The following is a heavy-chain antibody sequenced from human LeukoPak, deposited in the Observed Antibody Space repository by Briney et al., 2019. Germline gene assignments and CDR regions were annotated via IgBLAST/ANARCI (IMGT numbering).Heavy chain of an antibody. Sequence: GGSLRLSCSASGFTFSSYAMHWVRQAPGKGLEYVSAISSNGGSTYYADSVKGRFTISRDNSTNTLYLQMSSLRAEDTAVYYCVKRTYCSSTSCAYELDYWGQGTTVTVSS. CDR1: GFTFSSYA. D-gene: IGHD2-2*01. J-gene: IGHJ4*03. V-gene: IGHV3-64D*06. CDR3: VKRTYCSSTSCAYELDY. CDR2: ISSNGGST.